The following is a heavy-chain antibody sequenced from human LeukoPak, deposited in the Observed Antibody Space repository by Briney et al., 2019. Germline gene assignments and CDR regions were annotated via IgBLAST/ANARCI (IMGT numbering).Heavy chain of an antibody. CDR3: ARVLSKKVHDSSGYYPFDY. J-gene: IGHJ4*02. D-gene: IGHD3-22*01. Sequence: GESLRLSCAASGFTFSNYAMHWVRQAPGKGLEWVSLISSGGTYEYYADSVKGRFTISRDNSKNTLYLQLNSLRSEDTAVYYCARVLSKKVHDSSGYYPFDYWGQGTLVTVSS. V-gene: IGHV3-30*01. CDR1: GFTFSNYA. CDR2: ISSGGTYE.